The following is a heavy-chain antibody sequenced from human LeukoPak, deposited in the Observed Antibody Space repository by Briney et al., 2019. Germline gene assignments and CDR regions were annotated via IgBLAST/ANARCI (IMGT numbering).Heavy chain of an antibody. CDR2: ISSSSSYI. J-gene: IGHJ3*02. D-gene: IGHD3-9*01. CDR1: GFTFSSYS. Sequence: GSLRLSCAASGFTFSSYSMNWVRQAPGKGLEWVSSISSSSSYIYYADSVKGRFTISRDNAKNSLYLQMNSLRAEDTALYYCARGKTSDDIIEDAFDIWGQGTMVAVSS. CDR3: ARGKTSDDIIEDAFDI. V-gene: IGHV3-21*03.